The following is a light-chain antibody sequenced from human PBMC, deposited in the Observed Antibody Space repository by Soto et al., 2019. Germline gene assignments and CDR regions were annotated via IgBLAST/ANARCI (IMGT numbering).Light chain of an antibody. CDR1: NSDIGAYNY. CDR2: EVS. V-gene: IGLV2-14*01. J-gene: IGLJ2*01. Sequence: QSALTQPASVSGSPGQSITISCTGSNSDIGAYNYVSWYQQHPGKAPKFIMYEVSNRPSGVSNRFSGSKSGNTASLTISGLQAEDEADYYCVSHGNNWDFGGGTK. CDR3: VSHGNNWD.